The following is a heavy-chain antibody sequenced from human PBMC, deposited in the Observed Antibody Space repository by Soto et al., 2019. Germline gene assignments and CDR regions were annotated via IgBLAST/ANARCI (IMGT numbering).Heavy chain of an antibody. J-gene: IGHJ5*02. D-gene: IGHD3-9*01. V-gene: IGHV2-5*02. CDR2: IYWDDDK. CDR3: PPPLTGVGYFAP. CDR1: GFSLSTAGVG. Sequence: QITLRESGPTLVKPTQTLTLTCTFSGFSLSTAGVGVGWIRQPPGKALEWLALIYWDDDKRYSPSLKSRLTIPRAPPKTQVVLKWPKVALVDAATYSWPPPLTGVGYFAPWAQGPLVTFPS.